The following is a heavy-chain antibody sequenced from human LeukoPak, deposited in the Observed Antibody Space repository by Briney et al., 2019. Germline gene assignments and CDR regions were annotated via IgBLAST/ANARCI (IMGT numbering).Heavy chain of an antibody. CDR2: ISYDGSNK. D-gene: IGHD6-19*01. CDR1: GFTFSSYA. Sequence: GRSLRLSCAASGFTFSSYAMHWVRQAPGKGLEWVAVISYDGSNKYYADSVKGRFTISRDNSKNTLYLQMNSLRAEDTAVYYCARDIVTDGSGWFDFDYWGQGTLVTVSS. V-gene: IGHV3-30-3*01. J-gene: IGHJ4*02. CDR3: ARDIVTDGSGWFDFDY.